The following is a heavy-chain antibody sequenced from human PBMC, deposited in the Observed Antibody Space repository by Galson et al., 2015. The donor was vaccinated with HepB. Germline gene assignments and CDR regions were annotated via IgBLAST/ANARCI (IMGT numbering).Heavy chain of an antibody. J-gene: IGHJ4*02. CDR3: ARIHISSTVPFDC. Sequence: SLRLSCAASGFTFSSYGMHWVRQAPGKGLEWVAGIWYDGSNKYYPDSVKGRFTISRDNSKNTLFLQMNSLRAEDTAVYYCARIHISSTVPFDCWGQGTLVTVSS. D-gene: IGHD1-1*01. CDR1: GFTFSSYG. V-gene: IGHV3-33*01. CDR2: IWYDGSNK.